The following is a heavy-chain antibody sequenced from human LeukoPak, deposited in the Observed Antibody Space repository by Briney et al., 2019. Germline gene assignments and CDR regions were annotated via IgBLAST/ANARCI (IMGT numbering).Heavy chain of an antibody. CDR1: GGSFSGYY. CDR3: ARTYSSSWPHFDY. CDR2: INHSGST. D-gene: IGHD6-13*01. Sequence: PSETLSLTCAVYGGSFSGYYWSWIRQPPGKGLEWIGEINHSGSTNYNLSLKSRVTISVDTSKNQFSLKLSSVTAADTAVYYCARTYSSSWPHFDYWGQGTLVTVSS. J-gene: IGHJ4*02. V-gene: IGHV4-34*01.